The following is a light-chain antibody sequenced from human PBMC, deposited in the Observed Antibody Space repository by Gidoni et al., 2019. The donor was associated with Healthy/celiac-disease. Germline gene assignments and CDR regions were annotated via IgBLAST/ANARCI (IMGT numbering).Light chain of an antibody. V-gene: IGKV3-11*01. CDR3: QQRSNWPPAPT. J-gene: IGKJ3*01. Sequence: EIVLTQSPATLSLSPGERATLSCRASQSVSSYLAWYQQKPGQAPRLLIYDASNRATGIPARFSGSGSGTDFTLTISSLEPEDFAVYYCQQRSNWPPAPTFXPXTKVDIK. CDR2: DAS. CDR1: QSVSSY.